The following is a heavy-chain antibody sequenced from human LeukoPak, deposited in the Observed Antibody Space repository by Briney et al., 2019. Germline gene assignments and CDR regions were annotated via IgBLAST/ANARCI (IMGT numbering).Heavy chain of an antibody. V-gene: IGHV4-59*01. Sequence: SETLSLTCTVSGGSISSYYWSWIRQPPGKGLEWIGYIYYSGSTNYNPSLKSRVTISVDTSKNQFSLKLSSVTAADTAVYYCARANSSSWWCDGNWFDPWGQGTLVTVSS. D-gene: IGHD6-13*01. CDR3: ARANSSSWWCDGNWFDP. CDR2: IYYSGST. CDR1: GGSISSYY. J-gene: IGHJ5*02.